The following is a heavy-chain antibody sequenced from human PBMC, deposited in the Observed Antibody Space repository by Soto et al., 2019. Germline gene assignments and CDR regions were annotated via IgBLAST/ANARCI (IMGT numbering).Heavy chain of an antibody. D-gene: IGHD6-19*01. CDR2: IWHDESNR. V-gene: IGHV3-33*01. J-gene: IGHJ4*02. Sequence: GSLRLSCAASGFTFSTYGMHWVRQAPGKGLEWVAVIWHDESNRYYAESVKGRFTISRDNSKNTLYLQMNSLRAEDTAVYYCASQLHSSGWWYNFDYWGQGTLVTVSS. CDR3: ASQLHSSGWWYNFDY. CDR1: GFTFSTYG.